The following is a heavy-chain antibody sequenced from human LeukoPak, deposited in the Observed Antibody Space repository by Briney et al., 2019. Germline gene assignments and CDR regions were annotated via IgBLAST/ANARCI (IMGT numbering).Heavy chain of an antibody. CDR2: IKSKTDGGTT. CDR1: GFTFSNAW. CDR3: PHTVVMTAIPGGDY. Sequence: PGGSLRLSCVVSGFTFSNAWMSWVRQAPGNGLEWVGRIKSKTDGGTTDYAAPVKGRFTISRDDSKNTLYLQMNSLKTEDTAVYYCPHTVVMTAIPGGDYWGQGTLVTVSS. V-gene: IGHV3-15*01. J-gene: IGHJ4*02. D-gene: IGHD2-21*02.